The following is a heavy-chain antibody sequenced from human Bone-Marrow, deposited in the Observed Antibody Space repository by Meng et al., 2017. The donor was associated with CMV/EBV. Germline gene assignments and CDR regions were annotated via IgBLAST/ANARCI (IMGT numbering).Heavy chain of an antibody. J-gene: IGHJ4*02. D-gene: IGHD3-22*01. CDR2: ISWNSGSI. CDR1: GFTFDDYA. CDR3: AKDGYYYDSSPARGYFDY. V-gene: IGHV3-9*01. Sequence: SLKISCAASGFTFDDYAMHWVRQAPGKGLEWVSGISWNSGSIGYADSVKGRFTISRDNAKNSLYLQMNSLRAEGTALYYCAKDGYYYDSSPARGYFDYWGQGTLVTVSS.